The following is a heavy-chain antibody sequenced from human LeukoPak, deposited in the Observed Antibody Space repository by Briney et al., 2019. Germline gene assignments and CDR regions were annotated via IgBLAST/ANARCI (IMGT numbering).Heavy chain of an antibody. CDR2: IYYTGNT. J-gene: IGHJ4*02. CDR1: GGSMSSSSYY. Sequence: SETLSLTCTVSGGSMSSSSYYWGWIRQPPGKGLEWIGSIYYTGNTYYSPSLKSRVTISVDTSKNQFSLKLSSVTAADTAVYYCASFYAYITMVRGVIRWGQGTLVTVSS. D-gene: IGHD3-10*01. CDR3: ASFYAYITMVRGVIR. V-gene: IGHV4-39*07.